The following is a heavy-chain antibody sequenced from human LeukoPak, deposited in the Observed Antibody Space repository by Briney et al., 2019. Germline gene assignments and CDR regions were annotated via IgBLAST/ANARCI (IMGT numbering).Heavy chain of an antibody. CDR2: ISAYNGNT. CDR1: GYTFTIYG. D-gene: IGHD3-22*01. V-gene: IGHV1-18*01. Sequence: WASVKVSCKASGYTFTIYGVSWVRQAPGQGLEWMGWISAYNGNTNYAQKLQGRVTMTTDTSTSTAYMELRSLRSDDTAVYYCARDLKGYYDSSGYYLFDYWGQGTLVTVSS. CDR3: ARDLKGYYDSSGYYLFDY. J-gene: IGHJ4*02.